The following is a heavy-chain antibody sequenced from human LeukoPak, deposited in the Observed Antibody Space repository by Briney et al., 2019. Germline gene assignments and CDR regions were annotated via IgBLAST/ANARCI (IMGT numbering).Heavy chain of an antibody. Sequence: PSQTPSLTCTVSGGSITSGSYFWSWIRQPAGKGLEWIGRIYTSGSTNYDPSLKSRVAISVDTSKNQFSMRLSSVTAADTAVYYCARSWGLSGSPHGAFDIWGQGTMVTVSS. CDR1: GGSITSGSYF. CDR3: ARSWGLSGSPHGAFDI. J-gene: IGHJ3*02. D-gene: IGHD1-26*01. V-gene: IGHV4-61*02. CDR2: IYTSGST.